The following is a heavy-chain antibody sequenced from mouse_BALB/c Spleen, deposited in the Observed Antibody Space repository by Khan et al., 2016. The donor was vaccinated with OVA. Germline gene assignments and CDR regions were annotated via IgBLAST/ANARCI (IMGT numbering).Heavy chain of an antibody. CDR1: GYSFTSGYN. CDR3: ARDYYGNWYFDV. V-gene: IGHV3-1*02. Sequence: EVQLVESGPDLVKPSQSLSLICTVTGYSFTSGYNWHWIRQFPGNKLEWMGYIHYSGSTNYTPSLKSRFSITRDTSKNQFFLQLNSVTTEDTATYYCARDYYGNWYFDVWGAGTTVTVSS. J-gene: IGHJ1*01. D-gene: IGHD1-2*01. CDR2: IHYSGST.